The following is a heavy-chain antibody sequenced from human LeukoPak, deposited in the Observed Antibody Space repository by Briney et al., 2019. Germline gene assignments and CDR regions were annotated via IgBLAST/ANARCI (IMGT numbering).Heavy chain of an antibody. CDR2: IGGSSYFI. D-gene: IGHD6-19*01. CDR1: GFIFSNYT. V-gene: IGHV3-21*01. J-gene: IGHJ4*02. CDR3: ARDLLLGRSVWYGAFDY. Sequence: PGGSLRLSCAASGFIFSNYTMTWVRQAPGKGLEWVSSIGGSSYFIYYADSLKGRFTISRDNAKNSMYLQMNSLRAEDTAVYYCARDLLLGRSVWYGAFDYWGQGILVTVSS.